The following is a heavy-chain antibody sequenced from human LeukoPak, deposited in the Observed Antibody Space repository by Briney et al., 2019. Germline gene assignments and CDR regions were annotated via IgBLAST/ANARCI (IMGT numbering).Heavy chain of an antibody. CDR1: GFTVSSNY. V-gene: IGHV3-66*01. D-gene: IGHD3-22*01. J-gene: IGHJ1*01. Sequence: GGSLRLSCAASGFTVSSNYMSWVRQAPGKGLEWVSVIYSGGSTYYADSVKGRFTISRDNSKNTLYLQMNSLRAEDTAVYYCAYDSSGYYYFQHWGQGTLVTVSS. CDR2: IYSGGST. CDR3: AYDSSGYYYFQH.